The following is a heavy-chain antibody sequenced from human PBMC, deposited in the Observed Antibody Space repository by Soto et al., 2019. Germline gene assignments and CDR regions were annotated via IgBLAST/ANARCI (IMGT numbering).Heavy chain of an antibody. CDR2: ISYDGSNK. CDR1: GFTFSSYS. CDR3: ARDQGSLWYYYGMDV. V-gene: IGHV3-30-3*01. J-gene: IGHJ6*02. Sequence: GGSLKLSWAASGFTFSSYSIPWVPPAPAKVLDWVAVISYDGSNKYYADSVKGRFTISRDNSKNTLYLQMNSLRAEDTAVYYCARDQGSLWYYYGMDVWGQGTTVTVSS. D-gene: IGHD3-10*01.